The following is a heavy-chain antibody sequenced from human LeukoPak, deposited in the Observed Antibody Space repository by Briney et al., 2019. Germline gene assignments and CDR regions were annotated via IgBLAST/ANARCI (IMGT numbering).Heavy chain of an antibody. J-gene: IGHJ6*02. Sequence: GGSLRLSCAASGFTFSSCWMHWVRQAPGKGLMWVSRIKSDGSETSYADSVKGRFTISRDNARNTLYLQMNSLRPEDTAIYYCASDRVFYGLDVWGQGTTVTVSS. CDR3: ASDRVFYGLDV. CDR2: IKSDGSET. V-gene: IGHV3-74*01. CDR1: GFTFSSCW.